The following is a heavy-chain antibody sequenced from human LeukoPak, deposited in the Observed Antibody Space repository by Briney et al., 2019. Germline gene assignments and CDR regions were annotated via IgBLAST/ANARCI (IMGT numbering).Heavy chain of an antibody. CDR3: ARELVGVVYKSDS. CDR2: VYYSGSV. J-gene: IGHJ4*02. D-gene: IGHD1-26*01. Sequence: SETLSLTCVVSGDSVTGGSYSWNWIRQPPGKRLEWIGHVYYSGSVDYNPSLRSRVTISLDTSKNQVSLELTSVSAADTAVYYCARELVGVVYKSDSWGQGSLVSVSS. CDR1: GDSVTGGSYS. V-gene: IGHV4-61*01.